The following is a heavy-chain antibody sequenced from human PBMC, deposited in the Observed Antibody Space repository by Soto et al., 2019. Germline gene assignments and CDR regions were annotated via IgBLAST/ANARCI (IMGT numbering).Heavy chain of an antibody. D-gene: IGHD1-26*01. CDR1: GFTFSYYW. J-gene: IGHJ3*01. CDR2: IHNDGSCT. V-gene: IGHV3-74*03. Sequence: EVQLVESGGGLVQPGESLRLSCAASGFTFSYYWMHWVRQTPGKGLLWVSHIHNDGSCTTYTDSVKGRFTISRDNARNTVYLQMNSLRDDDTAVYYCARGDRGAFDLWGQGTAVTVSS. CDR3: ARGDRGAFDL.